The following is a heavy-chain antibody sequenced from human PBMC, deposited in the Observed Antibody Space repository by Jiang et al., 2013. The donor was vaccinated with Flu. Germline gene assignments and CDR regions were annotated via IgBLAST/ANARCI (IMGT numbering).Heavy chain of an antibody. CDR3: ARYRRRGYYYYGMDV. V-gene: IGHV4-34*01. CDR1: GGSFSGYY. CDR2: INHSGST. J-gene: IGHJ6*02. D-gene: IGHD1-14*01. Sequence: LLKPSETLSLTCAVYGGSFSGYYWSWIRQPPGKGLEWIGEINHSGSTNYNPSLKSRVTISVDTSKNQFSLKLSSVTAADTAVYYCARYRRRGYYYYGMDVWGQGTTVTVSS.